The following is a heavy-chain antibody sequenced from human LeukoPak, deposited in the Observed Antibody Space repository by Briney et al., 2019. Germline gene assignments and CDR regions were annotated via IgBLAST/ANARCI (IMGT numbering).Heavy chain of an antibody. CDR3: ARGPTVLVGYCSSSSCQADY. V-gene: IGHV3-21*01. D-gene: IGHD2-2*01. Sequence: PGGSLRLSCAASGFTVSSNYMSWVRQAPGKGLEWVSAISGDSRYIYYADSVKGRFTISRDNAKNSLYLQMNNLRVEDAAVYYCARGPTVLVGYCSSSSCQADYWGQGTLVTVSS. CDR1: GFTVSSNY. CDR2: ISGDSRYI. J-gene: IGHJ4*02.